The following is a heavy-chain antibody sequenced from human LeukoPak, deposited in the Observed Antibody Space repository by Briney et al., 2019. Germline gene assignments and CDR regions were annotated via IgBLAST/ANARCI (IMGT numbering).Heavy chain of an antibody. CDR3: ARGTSIAALTSFDY. CDR1: GFTFDDYG. D-gene: IGHD6-6*01. Sequence: GGSLRLSCAASGFTFDDYGMSWVRQAPGKGLEWVSGINWNGGSTGYADSVKGRFTISRDNAKNSLYQQMNSLRAEDTALYYCARGTSIAALTSFDYWGQGTLVTVSS. CDR2: INWNGGST. V-gene: IGHV3-20*04. J-gene: IGHJ4*02.